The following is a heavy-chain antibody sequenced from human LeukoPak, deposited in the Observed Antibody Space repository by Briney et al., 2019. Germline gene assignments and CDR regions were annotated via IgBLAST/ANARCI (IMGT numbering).Heavy chain of an antibody. J-gene: IGHJ5*02. V-gene: IGHV3-30*02. D-gene: IGHD3-9*01. CDR2: IRYDGSNK. Sequence: GGSLRLSRAASGFTFSSYGMHWVRQAPGKGLEWVAFIRYDGSNKYYADSVKGRFTISRDNSKNTLYLQMNSLRAEDTAVYYCAKDRIRYLSWFDPWGQGTLVTVSS. CDR1: GFTFSSYG. CDR3: AKDRIRYLSWFDP.